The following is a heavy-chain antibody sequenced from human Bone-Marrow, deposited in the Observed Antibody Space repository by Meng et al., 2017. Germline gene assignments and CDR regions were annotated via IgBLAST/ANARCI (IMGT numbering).Heavy chain of an antibody. CDR2: IYWNDDK. V-gene: IGHV2-5*01. CDR1: GFSLSTSGVG. CDR3: AHRFKRLRWEYFDY. J-gene: IGHJ4*02. Sequence: SGPTLVKPTQTLTLTCTFSGFSLSTSGVGVGWIRQPPGKALEWLALIYWNDDKRYSPSLKSRLTITKDTSKSQVVLTMTNMDPVDTATYYCAHRFKRLRWEYFDYWGQGTLVTVSS. D-gene: IGHD4-23*01.